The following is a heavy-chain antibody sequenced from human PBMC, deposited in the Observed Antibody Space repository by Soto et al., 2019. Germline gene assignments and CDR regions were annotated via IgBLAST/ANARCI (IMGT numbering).Heavy chain of an antibody. V-gene: IGHV1-46*01. CDR2: INPSGGST. Sequence: QVQLVQSGAEVKKPGASVKVSCKASGYTFTSYYMHWVRQAPGQGLEWMGIINPSGGSTSYAQKFQGRVTMTRDTSTSTVYMELSSLRSEDTAVYYCAREAGYSSSWSPTPAHGMDVWGQGTTVTVSS. CDR1: GYTFTSYY. D-gene: IGHD6-13*01. CDR3: AREAGYSSSWSPTPAHGMDV. J-gene: IGHJ6*02.